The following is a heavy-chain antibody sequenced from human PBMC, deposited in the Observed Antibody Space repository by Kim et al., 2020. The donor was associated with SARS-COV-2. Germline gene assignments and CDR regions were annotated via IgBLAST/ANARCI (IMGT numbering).Heavy chain of an antibody. CDR3: ARDLTSASYGDYGY. CDR2: IKQDGSDK. D-gene: IGHD4-17*01. Sequence: GGSLRLSCVVSGFTFSSYWMNWVRQAPGKGLEWGANIKQDGSDKYYVDSVKGRFTISRDNAKNSMYLQMNSLRAEDTAVYYCARDLTSASYGDYGYWGQGTLVTVSS. CDR1: GFTFSSYW. J-gene: IGHJ4*02. V-gene: IGHV3-7*01.